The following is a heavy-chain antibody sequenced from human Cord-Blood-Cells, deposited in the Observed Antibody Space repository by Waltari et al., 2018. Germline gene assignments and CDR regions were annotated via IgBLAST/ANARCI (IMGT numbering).Heavy chain of an antibody. D-gene: IGHD3-3*01. CDR1: GGTFSSYA. Sequence: QVQLVQSGAEVKKPGSSVKVSCKASGGTFSSYAISWVRQAPGQGLEWMGRIIPILGIANYEQKFQGRVTITADKSTSTAYMELSSLRSEDTAVYYCARSSDNYDFWSGYYDYWGQGTLVTVSS. V-gene: IGHV1-69*09. CDR3: ARSSDNYDFWSGYYDY. CDR2: IIPILGIA. J-gene: IGHJ4*02.